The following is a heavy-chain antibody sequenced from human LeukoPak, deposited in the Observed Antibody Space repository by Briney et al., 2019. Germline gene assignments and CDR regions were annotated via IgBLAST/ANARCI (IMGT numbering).Heavy chain of an antibody. CDR2: MSSHGKSS. Sequence: PGGSLRLSCAASGFTFSNYAMSWVRQAPGKGLEWISSMSSHGKSSYYSDSVRGRFNISRDNSKNTLYLQMSSLRAEDTAVYYCAMGFGSGTHRVYFDNWGQGTRVIVSS. V-gene: IGHV3-23*01. CDR1: GFTFSNYA. D-gene: IGHD3-10*01. CDR3: AMGFGSGTHRVYFDN. J-gene: IGHJ4*02.